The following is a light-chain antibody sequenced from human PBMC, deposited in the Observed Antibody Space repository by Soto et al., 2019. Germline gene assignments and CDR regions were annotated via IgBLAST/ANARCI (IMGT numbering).Light chain of an antibody. CDR1: SSNIGADYD. CDR3: QTYDNSLSGPVV. J-gene: IGLJ2*01. V-gene: IGLV1-40*01. CDR2: GNT. Sequence: QSVLTQPPSLSGAPGQRITIPCTGSSSNIGADYDVHWYQQVPGTAPRLLIYGNTNRPSGVTDRFSASKSGTSASLAITGLRAEDEADYCCQTYDNSLSGPVVFGGGTKVTVL.